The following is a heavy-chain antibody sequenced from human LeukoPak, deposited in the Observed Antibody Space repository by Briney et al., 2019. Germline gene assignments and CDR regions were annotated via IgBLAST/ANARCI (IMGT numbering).Heavy chain of an antibody. J-gene: IGHJ4*02. D-gene: IGHD5-12*01. CDR2: IYTSGST. Sequence: SQTLSLTCTVSGGSISSGSYYWSWIRQPAGKGLEWIGRIYTSGSTNYNPSLKSRVTISVDTSKNQFSLKLSSVTAAYTAVYYCARDGLAGGYDSDYWGQGTLVTVSS. V-gene: IGHV4-61*02. CDR1: GGSISSGSYY. CDR3: ARDGLAGGYDSDY.